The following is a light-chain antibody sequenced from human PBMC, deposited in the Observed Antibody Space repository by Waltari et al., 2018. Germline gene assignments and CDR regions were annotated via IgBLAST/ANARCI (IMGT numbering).Light chain of an antibody. V-gene: IGLV3-9*01. CDR1: NIGAKR. J-gene: IGLJ7*01. Sequence: SYDLPQPLSVSVALGQTARITCGGNNIGAKRVHWYQQTPGQAPLLVSYRDNTRPSRIPERFSGSNSENTATLTISGAQAADEADYYCQVRDSNTAVFGGGTHLTVL. CDR2: RDN. CDR3: QVRDSNTAV.